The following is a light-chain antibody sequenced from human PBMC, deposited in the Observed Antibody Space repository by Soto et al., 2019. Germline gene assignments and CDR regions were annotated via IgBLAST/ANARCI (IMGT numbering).Light chain of an antibody. CDR1: SSDVGGYNY. J-gene: IGLJ2*01. CDR2: DVS. Sequence: QSALTQPASVSGSPGQSITISCTGTSSDVGGYNYVSWYQQHPGKAPKLMIYDVSNRPSGVSNRFSGSKSGNTASLTISGLQAEDEADYYCSSYTSSSTVVFAGGTKLPS. CDR3: SSYTSSSTVV. V-gene: IGLV2-14*01.